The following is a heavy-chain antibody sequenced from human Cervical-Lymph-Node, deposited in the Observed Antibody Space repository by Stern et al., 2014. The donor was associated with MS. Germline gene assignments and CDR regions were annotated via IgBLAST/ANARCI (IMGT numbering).Heavy chain of an antibody. J-gene: IGHJ6*02. CDR1: GFTFASSA. CDR2: IVGGSSDT. V-gene: IGHV1-58*02. Sequence: QMQLVQSGAEVKQPGTSVKVSCKASGFTFASSAMQWVRQARGQRLEWIGWIVGGSSDTRYAQNFQARVTIGRDMSTSTVDMELSSLKSEDTAVYYCAAEWEDIRSRIYYYAGMDVWGQGTTVTVSS. CDR3: AAEWEDIRSRIYYYAGMDV. D-gene: IGHD1-26*01.